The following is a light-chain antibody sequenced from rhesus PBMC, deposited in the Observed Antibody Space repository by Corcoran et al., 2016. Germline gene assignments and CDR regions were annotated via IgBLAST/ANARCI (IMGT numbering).Light chain of an antibody. J-gene: IGLJ6*01. Sequence: QAALTQPRSVSGSPGQSVTISCSGTSGNIGDFHYVSWYQQHPDTAPKLLIYEVSQRPSGVSDRFSGSKSGHTASLTISGRQAEDESDYYCSSYAGSDTFVFGSGTRLTVL. V-gene: IGLV2-32*02. CDR3: SSYAGSDTFV. CDR1: SGNIGDFHY. CDR2: EVS.